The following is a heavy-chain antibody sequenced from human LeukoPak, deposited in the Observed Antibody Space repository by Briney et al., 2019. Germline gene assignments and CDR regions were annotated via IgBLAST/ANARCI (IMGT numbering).Heavy chain of an antibody. D-gene: IGHD4-17*01. CDR1: GFTVSSNY. Sequence: GGSLRLSCAASGFTVSSNYMSWVRQAPGKGLEWVSVIYSGGSTYYADSVKGRFTISRHNSKNTLYLQMNSLGAEDTAVYYCARVHVNTVTTPAGAFDIWGQGTMVTVSS. J-gene: IGHJ3*02. CDR3: ARVHVNTVTTPAGAFDI. V-gene: IGHV3-53*04. CDR2: IYSGGST.